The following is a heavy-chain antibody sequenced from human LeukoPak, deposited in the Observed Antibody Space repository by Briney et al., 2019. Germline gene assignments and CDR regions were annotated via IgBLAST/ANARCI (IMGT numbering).Heavy chain of an antibody. CDR1: GYTLTELS. CDR3: ARAPTILDAFDI. J-gene: IGHJ3*02. V-gene: IGHV1-24*01. CDR2: FDPEDGET. Sequence: ASVKVSCKVSGYTLTELSMHWVRQAPGKGLEWMGGFDPEDGETIYAQKFQGRVTMTRDTSTSTVYMELSSLRSEDTAVYYCARAPTILDAFDIWGQGTMVTVSS.